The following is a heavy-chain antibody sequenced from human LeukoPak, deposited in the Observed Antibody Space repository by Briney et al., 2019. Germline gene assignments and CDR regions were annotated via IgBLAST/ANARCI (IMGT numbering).Heavy chain of an antibody. CDR3: VRADYNGGNPGSFDI. D-gene: IGHD2-8*01. Sequence: SETLSLTCTVSGYSISSGYYWGWIRQPPGKGLEWIGSIYHSGSTYYNPSLESRVTSSLDTSKNQFSLTLNSVTAADTAVYYCVRADYNGGNPGSFDIWGRGTMVTVSS. CDR1: GYSISSGYY. J-gene: IGHJ3*02. CDR2: IYHSGST. V-gene: IGHV4-38-2*02.